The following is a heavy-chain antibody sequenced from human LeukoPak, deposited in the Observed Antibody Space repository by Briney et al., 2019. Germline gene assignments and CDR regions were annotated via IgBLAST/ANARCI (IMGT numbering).Heavy chain of an antibody. Sequence: GGSLRLSCAASGFTFSDYYMIWIRQAPGKGLEWVSYISSGSTTIYHADSVEGRFAISRDNAKNSLYLQMNSLRAEDTAVYYCARECSTCAFDIWGQGTMVTVSS. D-gene: IGHD2-8*01. CDR1: GFTFSDYY. CDR3: ARECSTCAFDI. CDR2: ISSGSTTI. J-gene: IGHJ3*02. V-gene: IGHV3-11*01.